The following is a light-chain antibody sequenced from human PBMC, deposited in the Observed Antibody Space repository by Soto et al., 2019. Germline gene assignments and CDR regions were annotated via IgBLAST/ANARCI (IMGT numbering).Light chain of an antibody. Sequence: DIQMTQSPSSLSASVGDRVTITCRASQTISSYLNWYQQKPGKAPKLLIFAASSLQSGVPSRFSGSGSGTDFTFTIGSLQPEDFATYYCQHYNSYSEAFGQGTKVDIK. CDR3: QHYNSYSEA. CDR1: QTISSY. CDR2: AAS. V-gene: IGKV1-39*01. J-gene: IGKJ1*01.